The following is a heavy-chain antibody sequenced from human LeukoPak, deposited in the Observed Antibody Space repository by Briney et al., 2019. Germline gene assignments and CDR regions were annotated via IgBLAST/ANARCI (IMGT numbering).Heavy chain of an antibody. CDR1: GGSFSGYY. CDR2: INHSGST. CDR3: ARGGYNLYYFDY. V-gene: IGHV4-34*01. Sequence: PSETLSLTCAVYGGSFSGYYWSWTRQPPGKGLEWIGEINHSGSTNYNPSLKSRVTISVDTSKNQFSLKLSSVTAADTAVYYCARGGYNLYYFDYWGQGTLVTVSS. D-gene: IGHD5-24*01. J-gene: IGHJ4*02.